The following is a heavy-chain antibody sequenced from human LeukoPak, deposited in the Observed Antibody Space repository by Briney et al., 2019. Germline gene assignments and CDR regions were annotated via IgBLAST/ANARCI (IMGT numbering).Heavy chain of an antibody. J-gene: IGHJ4*02. V-gene: IGHV1-2*02. CDR1: GYTFTGYY. Sequence: GASVKVSCKASGYTFTGYYMHWVRQAPGQGLEWMGWINPNSGGTTYAQKFQGRVTMTRDTSISTAYMELSRLRSDDTAVYYCARDPTTYDFWSGYSFDYWGQGTLVTVSS. CDR2: INPNSGGT. CDR3: ARDPTTYDFWSGYSFDY. D-gene: IGHD3-3*01.